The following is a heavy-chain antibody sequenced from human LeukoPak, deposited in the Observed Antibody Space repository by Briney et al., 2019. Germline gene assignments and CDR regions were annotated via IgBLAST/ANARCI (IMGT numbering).Heavy chain of an antibody. Sequence: ASVKVSCKASGYTFTRYGISWVRQAPGQGLEWMGWINPNNGNTNYVQKLQGRVTMTTDTSTSTAYMELRSLRSDDTAVYYCARVGYDSSGRHRYAFDIWGQGTMVTVSS. CDR2: INPNNGNT. CDR1: GYTFTRYG. D-gene: IGHD3-22*01. V-gene: IGHV1-18*01. J-gene: IGHJ3*02. CDR3: ARVGYDSSGRHRYAFDI.